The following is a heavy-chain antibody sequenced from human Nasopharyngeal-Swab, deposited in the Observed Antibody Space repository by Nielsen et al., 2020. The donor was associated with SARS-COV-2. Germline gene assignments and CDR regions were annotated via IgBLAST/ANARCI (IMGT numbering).Heavy chain of an antibody. CDR1: GFTLSSYA. V-gene: IGHV3-30-3*01. D-gene: IGHD1-26*01. CDR3: AKDSEGLGGDYDY. J-gene: IGHJ4*02. Sequence: GESLKISCAASGFTLSSYAMHWVRQAPGKGLEWVAVISYDGGYKHYADSVKGRFTDSRDSSKNTLFLQMDSLRAEDTAVYYCAKDSEGLGGDYDYWGQGTLVTVSS. CDR2: ISYDGGYK.